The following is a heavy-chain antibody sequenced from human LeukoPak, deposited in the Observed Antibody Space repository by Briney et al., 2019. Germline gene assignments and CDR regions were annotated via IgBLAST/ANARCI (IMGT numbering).Heavy chain of an antibody. Sequence: PSETLSLTCTVSGGSVSSGRYYWSWIRQPPGKGMEGLGYIYYSGSTNYNPSLQHRVNISVDTSQNQFSLNLSSVTSADTAVYYCERGLYGSGSYYAMIGAFDSWGQGTMVTVAS. J-gene: IGHJ3*02. D-gene: IGHD3-10*01. CDR3: ERGLYGSGSYYAMIGAFDS. V-gene: IGHV4-61*01. CDR2: IYYSGST. CDR1: GGSVSSGRYY.